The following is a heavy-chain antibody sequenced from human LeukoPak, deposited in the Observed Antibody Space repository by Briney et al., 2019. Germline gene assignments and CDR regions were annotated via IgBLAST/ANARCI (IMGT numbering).Heavy chain of an antibody. D-gene: IGHD3-22*01. J-gene: IGHJ5*02. Sequence: SETLSLTCAVYGGSFSGYYWSWIRQPPGKGLEWIGEINHSGTTNYNPSLKGRVTISVDTSKNQFSLKLSSVTAADTAVYYCARINYYDSSGYGYNWFDPWGQGTLVTVSS. CDR2: INHSGTT. CDR1: GGSFSGYY. CDR3: ARINYYDSSGYGYNWFDP. V-gene: IGHV4-34*01.